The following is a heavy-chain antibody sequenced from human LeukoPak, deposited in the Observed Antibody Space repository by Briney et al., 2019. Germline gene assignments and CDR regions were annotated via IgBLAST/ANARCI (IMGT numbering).Heavy chain of an antibody. D-gene: IGHD3-3*02. Sequence: GGSLRLSCAASGFTFSDYSMNWVRQAPGKGLEWVSYISSSSTTISYADSVRGRFTISRDNAKNSLYLQMNSLRAEDTAVYYCARGGIYYYYMDVWGKGTTVTVSS. CDR2: ISSSSTTI. CDR3: ARGGIYYYYMDV. J-gene: IGHJ6*03. CDR1: GFTFSDYS. V-gene: IGHV3-48*01.